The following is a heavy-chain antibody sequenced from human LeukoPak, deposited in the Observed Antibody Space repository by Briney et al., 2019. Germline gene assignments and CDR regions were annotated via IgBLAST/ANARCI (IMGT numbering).Heavy chain of an antibody. D-gene: IGHD1-26*01. CDR3: ARKGSGGSYFDAFDI. Sequence: GGSLRLSCAASGFTVSSNYMSWVRHAPGKGLEWVSVIYSGGSTYYADSVKGRFTISRDNSKNTLYLQMNSLRAEDTAVYYCARKGSGGSYFDAFDIWGQGTMVTVSS. J-gene: IGHJ3*02. CDR1: GFTVSSNY. CDR2: IYSGGST. V-gene: IGHV3-66*01.